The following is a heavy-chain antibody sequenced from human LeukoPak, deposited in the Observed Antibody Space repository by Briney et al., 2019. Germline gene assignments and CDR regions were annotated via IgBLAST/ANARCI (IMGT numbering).Heavy chain of an antibody. CDR2: IYSGGNT. CDR1: GFTVSSNY. D-gene: IGHD2-15*01. J-gene: IGHJ4*02. V-gene: IGHV3-53*01. CDR3: ASSRYCSGGSCYFDY. Sequence: GGSLRLSCAASGFTVSSNYMNWVRQAPGKGLEWVTVIYSGGNTYYGDSVKGRFTISRDNSKNTLYLQMNSLRAEDTAVYYCASSRYCSGGSCYFDYWGQGTLVTVSS.